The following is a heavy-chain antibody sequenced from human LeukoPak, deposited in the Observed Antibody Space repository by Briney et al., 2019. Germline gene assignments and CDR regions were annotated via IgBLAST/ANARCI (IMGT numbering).Heavy chain of an antibody. CDR2: IYYSGST. CDR1: GGSISSYY. J-gene: IGHJ4*02. CDR3: ARGPDSSSWSPFDY. Sequence: PSETLSLTCTVSGGSISSYYWSWIRQPPGKGLEWIGYIYYSGSTDYNPSLKSRVTISVDTSKNQFSLKLSSVTAADTAVYYCARGPDSSSWSPFDYWGQGTLVTVSS. D-gene: IGHD6-13*01. V-gene: IGHV4-59*08.